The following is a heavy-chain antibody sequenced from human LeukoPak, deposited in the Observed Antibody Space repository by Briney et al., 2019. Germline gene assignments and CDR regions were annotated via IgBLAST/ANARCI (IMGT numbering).Heavy chain of an antibody. CDR1: GFTFSSYW. Sequence: LGGSLRLSCAASGFTFSSYWMSWVRLAPGRGLEWVANIKQDGSEEYYVDSVKGRFTISRDNAKNSLYLQMNSLRAEDTAVYYCAREGNYYDSSGYYGYWGQGTLVTVSS. CDR2: IKQDGSEE. J-gene: IGHJ4*02. D-gene: IGHD3-22*01. CDR3: AREGNYYDSSGYYGY. V-gene: IGHV3-7*01.